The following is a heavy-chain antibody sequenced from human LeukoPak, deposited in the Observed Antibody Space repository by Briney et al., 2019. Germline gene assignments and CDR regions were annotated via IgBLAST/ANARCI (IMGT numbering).Heavy chain of an antibody. CDR3: AKPQGDIVVVPAALEHYYGMDV. V-gene: IGHV3-23*01. CDR2: ISGSGGST. Sequence: GGSLRLSCAASGFTFSSYAMSWVRQAPGKGLEWVSAISGSGGSTYYADSVKGRFTISRDNSKNTLYLQMNSLRAEDTAVYYCAKPQGDIVVVPAALEHYYGMDVWGQGTTVTVSS. CDR1: GFTFSSYA. J-gene: IGHJ6*02. D-gene: IGHD2-2*01.